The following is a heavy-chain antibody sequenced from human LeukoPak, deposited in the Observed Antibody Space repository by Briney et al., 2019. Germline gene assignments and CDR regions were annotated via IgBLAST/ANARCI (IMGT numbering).Heavy chain of an antibody. CDR2: ISGSGGST. Sequence: PGGSLRLSCAASGFTFSSYAMSWVRQAPGKGLEWVSAISGSGGSTYYADSVKGRFTIPRDNSKNTLYLQMNSLRAVDTAVYYCATRTVVTRGDAFDIWGQGTMVTVSS. D-gene: IGHD4-23*01. J-gene: IGHJ3*02. V-gene: IGHV3-23*01. CDR1: GFTFSSYA. CDR3: ATRTVVTRGDAFDI.